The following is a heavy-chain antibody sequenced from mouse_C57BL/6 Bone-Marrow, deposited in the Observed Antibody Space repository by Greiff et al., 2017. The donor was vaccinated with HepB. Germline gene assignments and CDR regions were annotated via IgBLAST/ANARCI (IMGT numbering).Heavy chain of an antibody. CDR3: AKENSGCYAMDY. V-gene: IGHV2-9*01. D-gene: IGHD3-2*02. Sequence: VKLVESGPGLVAPSQSLSITCTVSGFSLTSYCVDWVRQPPGKDLEWLGVLWGGGSTNYNSPLKYRLSISKDNSNSQVFLKMNSLPTDDTPMYYWAKENSGCYAMDYWGQGTTVSVSS. CDR2: LWGGGST. CDR1: GFSLTSYC. J-gene: IGHJ4*01.